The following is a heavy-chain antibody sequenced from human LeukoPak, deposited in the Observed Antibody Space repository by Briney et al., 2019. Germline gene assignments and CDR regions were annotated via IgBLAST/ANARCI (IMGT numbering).Heavy chain of an antibody. J-gene: IGHJ4*02. D-gene: IGHD3-16*01. Sequence: SLSLSCAASGFTFDDYAMSWVRHPPGKGLEWVSGITLNSGGIGYADSVKGRSTCHRENAKNTLYLQMNSLRAEATALYYGAKGNGRGGNFDYGGQGTLGTVSS. CDR1: GFTFDDYA. CDR3: AKGNGRGGNFDY. V-gene: IGHV3-9*01. CDR2: ITLNSGGI.